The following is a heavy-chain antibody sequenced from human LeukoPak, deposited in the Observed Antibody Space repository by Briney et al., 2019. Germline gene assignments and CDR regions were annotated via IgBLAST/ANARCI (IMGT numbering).Heavy chain of an antibody. CDR1: GFTFSSYG. D-gene: IGHD3-3*01. CDR3: ARARFLEWSAWRVDY. CDR2: IRYDGSNK. Sequence: GGSLRLSCAASGFTFSSYGMHWVRQAPGKGLEWVAFIRYDGSNKYYADSVKGRFTISRDNSKNTLYLQMNSLRAEDTAVYYCARARFLEWSAWRVDYWGQGTLVTVSS. V-gene: IGHV3-30*02. J-gene: IGHJ4*02.